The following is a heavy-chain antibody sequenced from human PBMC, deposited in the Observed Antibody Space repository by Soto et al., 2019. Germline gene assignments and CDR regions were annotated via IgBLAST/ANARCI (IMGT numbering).Heavy chain of an antibody. V-gene: IGHV2-5*02. J-gene: IGHJ4*02. Sequence: QITLKESGPTLVRRTETLTLTCTFSGFSLSTNGVGVGWIRQPPGKALEWLALIYWDDDKRYSPSLKSRLTITKDTSKDQVVLTMTNVDPVDTATYYCAYTNWNFQVYGGQGALVTVSS. CDR2: IYWDDDK. D-gene: IGHD1-1*01. CDR3: AYTNWNFQVY. CDR1: GFSLSTNGVG.